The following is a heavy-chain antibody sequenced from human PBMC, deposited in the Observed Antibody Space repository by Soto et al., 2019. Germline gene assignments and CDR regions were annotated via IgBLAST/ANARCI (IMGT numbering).Heavy chain of an antibody. J-gene: IGHJ4*02. CDR1: GFIFRNYA. Sequence: EVQLLESGGGLVQPGGSLRLSCAASGFIFRNYAMSWVRQAPGKGLEWVSAISGSAGSRYYADSVKGRFTISRDNSKNTLYLQMNSLRAEDTAVYYCAKDGYTHGHPEYWGQGTLVTVSS. V-gene: IGHV3-23*01. CDR3: AKDGYTHGHPEY. CDR2: ISGSAGSR. D-gene: IGHD5-18*01.